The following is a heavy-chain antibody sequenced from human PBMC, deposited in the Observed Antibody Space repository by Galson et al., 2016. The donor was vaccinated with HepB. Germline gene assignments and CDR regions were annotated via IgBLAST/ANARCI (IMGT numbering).Heavy chain of an antibody. D-gene: IGHD3-22*01. V-gene: IGHV3-7*03. Sequence: SLRLSCATSGFTFSSVWMSWVRQAPGKGLEWVANIKPDGREKYYVDSLKGRFTISRANATNSLYLQLNSLRAEDTAVYYCALYYYDSSGFVEYFQHGGQGTRVTVSS. CDR2: IKPDGREK. J-gene: IGHJ1*01. CDR1: GFTFSSVW. CDR3: ALYYYDSSGFVEYFQH.